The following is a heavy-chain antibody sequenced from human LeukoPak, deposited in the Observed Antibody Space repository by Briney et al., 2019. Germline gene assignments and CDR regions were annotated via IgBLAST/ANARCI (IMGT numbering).Heavy chain of an antibody. CDR3: ARAAAGPQEYYYGMDV. Sequence: ASVKVSCKASGYTFTSYAMNWVRQAPGQGLEWMGWINTNTGNPTYAQGFTGRFVFSLDTSVSTAYLQISSLKAEDTAVYYCARAAAGPQEYYYGMDVWGQGTTVTVSS. CDR1: GYTFTSYA. J-gene: IGHJ6*02. D-gene: IGHD6-13*01. V-gene: IGHV7-4-1*02. CDR2: INTNTGNP.